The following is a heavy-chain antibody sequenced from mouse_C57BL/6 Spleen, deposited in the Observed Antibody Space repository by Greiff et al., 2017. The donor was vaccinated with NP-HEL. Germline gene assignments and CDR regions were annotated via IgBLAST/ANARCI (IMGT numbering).Heavy chain of an antibody. CDR3: ARGATDYYAMDY. Sequence: DVKLVESGGGLVKPGGSLKLPCAASGFTFSSYTMSWVRQTPEKRLEWVATISGGGGNTYYPDSVKGRFTISRDNAKNTLYLQMSSLRSEDTALYYCARGATDYYAMDYWGQGTSVTVSS. CDR1: GFTFSSYT. V-gene: IGHV5-9*01. J-gene: IGHJ4*01. CDR2: ISGGGGNT.